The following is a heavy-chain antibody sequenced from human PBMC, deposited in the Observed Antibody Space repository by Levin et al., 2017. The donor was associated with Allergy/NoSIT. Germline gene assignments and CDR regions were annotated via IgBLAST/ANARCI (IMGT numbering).Heavy chain of an antibody. D-gene: IGHD3-9*01. Sequence: GGSLRLSCAASGFTFSSYAMHWVRQAPGKGLEWVAVISYDGSNKYYADSVKGRFTISRDNSKNTLYLQMNSLRAEDTAVYYCARGPWSGGRYFDWGGYGMDVWGQGTTVTVSS. J-gene: IGHJ6*02. V-gene: IGHV3-30*04. CDR3: ARGPWSGGRYFDWGGYGMDV. CDR2: ISYDGSNK. CDR1: GFTFSSYA.